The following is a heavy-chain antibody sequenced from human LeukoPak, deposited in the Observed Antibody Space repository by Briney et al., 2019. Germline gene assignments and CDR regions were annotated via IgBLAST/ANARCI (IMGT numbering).Heavy chain of an antibody. J-gene: IGHJ4*02. V-gene: IGHV3-43*02. D-gene: IGHD2-15*01. CDR1: GFTFGDYV. CDR2: ISGDGGST. CDR3: ARVGNGRSWDY. Sequence: QPGGSLRLSCAASGFTFGDYVMHWVRQAPGKGLEWVSLISGDGGSTYYADSVKGRFTISRDNAKNSLYLQMNSLRDDDAAVYYCARVGNGRSWDYWGQGTLVSVSS.